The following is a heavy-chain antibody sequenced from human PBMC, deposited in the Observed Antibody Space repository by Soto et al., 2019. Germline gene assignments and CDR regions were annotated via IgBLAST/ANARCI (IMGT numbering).Heavy chain of an antibody. CDR3: ARESGQWLVRGGFDP. Sequence: ASVKVSCKVSGYTLTELSMHWVRQAPGKGLEWMGGFDPEDGEIIYAQKFQGRVTMTRDTSTSTVYMELSSLRSEDTAVYYCARESGQWLVRGGFDPWGQGTLVTVSS. J-gene: IGHJ5*02. V-gene: IGHV1-24*01. CDR2: FDPEDGEI. CDR1: GYTLTELS. D-gene: IGHD6-19*01.